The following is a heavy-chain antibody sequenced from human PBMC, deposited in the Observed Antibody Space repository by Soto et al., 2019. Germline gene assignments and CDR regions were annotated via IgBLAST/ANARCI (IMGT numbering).Heavy chain of an antibody. V-gene: IGHV3-74*01. J-gene: IGHJ6*03. CDR1: GFTFSSYW. D-gene: IGHD3-3*01. CDR3: ARLNNEGDFWSGWGGLPFDYYYMDV. CDR2: INSDGSST. Sequence: EVQLVESGGGLVQPGGSLRLSCAASGFTFSSYWMHWVRQAPGKGLVWVSRINSDGSSTSYADSVKGRFTISRDNAKNTLYLQMNSLRAEDTAVYYCARLNNEGDFWSGWGGLPFDYYYMDVWGKGTTVTVSS.